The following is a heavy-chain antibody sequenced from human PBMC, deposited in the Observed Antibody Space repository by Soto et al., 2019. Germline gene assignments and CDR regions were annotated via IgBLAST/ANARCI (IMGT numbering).Heavy chain of an antibody. V-gene: IGHV3-49*03. CDR1: GFIFGDYA. J-gene: IGHJ5*02. D-gene: IGHD6-6*01. Sequence: GSLRLSCTASGFIFGDYAMSWFRQAPGKGLEWVGFIRSKAYGGTTEYAASVKGRFTISRDDSKSIAYLQMNSLKTEDTAVYYCTRDLIEYSSSSAWFDPWGQGTLVTVSS. CDR3: TRDLIEYSSSSAWFDP. CDR2: IRSKAYGGTT.